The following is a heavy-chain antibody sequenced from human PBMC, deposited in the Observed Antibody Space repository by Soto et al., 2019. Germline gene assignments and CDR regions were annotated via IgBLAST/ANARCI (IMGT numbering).Heavy chain of an antibody. CDR2: IYYRGRT. D-gene: IGHD2-21*02. CDR3: ARGGCGGDCRMGGAFDI. CDR1: VVSISSGGYY. V-gene: IGHV4-31*03. J-gene: IGHJ3*02. Sequence: PXETLSLTCTFSVVSISSGGYYCSWIRQHTGKGQEWIGYIYYRGRTYYSPSNKRRVTISVDTTKNKFFLKMSSVSDEDTAVYYCARGGCGGDCRMGGAFDIWGQGTMVTVSS.